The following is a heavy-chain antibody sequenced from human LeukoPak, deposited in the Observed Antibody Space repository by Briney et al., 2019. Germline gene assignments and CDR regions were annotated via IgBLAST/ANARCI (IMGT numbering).Heavy chain of an antibody. CDR2: IIPIFGTA. CDR1: GGTFISYA. CDR3: AAGGYANYYYYMDV. D-gene: IGHD5-12*01. Sequence: SVKVSCKASGGTFISYAISWVRQAPGQGLEWMGGIIPIFGTANYAQKFQERVTITRDMSTSTAYMELSSLRSEDTAVYYCAAGGYANYYYYMDVWGKGTTVTVSS. V-gene: IGHV1-69*05. J-gene: IGHJ6*03.